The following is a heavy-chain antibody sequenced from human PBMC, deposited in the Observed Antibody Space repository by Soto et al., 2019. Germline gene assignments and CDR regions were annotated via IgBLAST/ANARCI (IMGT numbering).Heavy chain of an antibody. Sequence: GRSLRLSYGESGFTFSSSAMHWVRQAPGKGLEWVAVIWYDGSNKYYADSVKGRFTISRDNSKNTLYLQMNSLRAEDTAVYYCARDSGYSYGTDFDYWCQGT. V-gene: IGHV3-33*01. CDR3: ARDSGYSYGTDFDY. D-gene: IGHD5-18*01. CDR2: IWYDGSNK. J-gene: IGHJ4*02. CDR1: GFTFSSSA.